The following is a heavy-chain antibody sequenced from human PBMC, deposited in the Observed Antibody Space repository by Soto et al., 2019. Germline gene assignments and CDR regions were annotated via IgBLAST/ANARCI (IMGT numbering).Heavy chain of an antibody. D-gene: IGHD3-16*02. CDR2: IYYSGST. CDR1: GGSISSYY. CDR3: ARRVDYVWGSYCYSPYFDY. J-gene: IGHJ4*02. Sequence: SETLSLTCTVSGGSISSYYWSWIRQPPGKGLEWIGYIYYSGSTNYNPSLKSRVTISVDTSKNQFSLKLSSVTAADTAVYYCARRVDYVWGSYCYSPYFDYWGQGTLVTVSS. V-gene: IGHV4-59*08.